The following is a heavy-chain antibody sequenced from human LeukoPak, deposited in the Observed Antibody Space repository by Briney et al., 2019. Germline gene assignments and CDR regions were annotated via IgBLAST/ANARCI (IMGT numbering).Heavy chain of an antibody. Sequence: ASVKVSCKASGYTFTDYSLYWVRQAPGQRLEWVGWINPKRGATNFAQNFQGRVTMTRDTSINTVYMELSWLRYDDTAVYYCALWGGAGLDRWGQGTRVTVSS. D-gene: IGHD3-16*01. CDR2: INPKRGAT. V-gene: IGHV1-2*02. J-gene: IGHJ1*01. CDR3: ALWGGAGLDR. CDR1: GYTFTDYS.